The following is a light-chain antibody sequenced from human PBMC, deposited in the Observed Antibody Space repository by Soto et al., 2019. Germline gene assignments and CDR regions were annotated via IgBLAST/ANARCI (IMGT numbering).Light chain of an antibody. CDR2: GPS. CDR1: QSISSK. CDR3: QQYNNWPGT. V-gene: IGKV3-15*01. J-gene: IGKJ1*01. Sequence: EVVMTQSPATLSVSPGETATLSCRASQSISSKLAWYQQKPGQTPRLLTYGPSTRAPAIPARFSGSGSGTEFTLSISSLQSEDFAVYYCQQYNNWPGTFGQGTKVDIK.